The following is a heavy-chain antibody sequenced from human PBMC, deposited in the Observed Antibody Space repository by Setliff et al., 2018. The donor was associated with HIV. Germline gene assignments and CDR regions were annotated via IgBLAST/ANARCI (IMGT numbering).Heavy chain of an antibody. CDR2: IYYSGSI. CDR1: GGSISSGDYY. J-gene: IGHJ6*02. CDR3: ARAPLSRLRSYYYYYGMYV. Sequence: QTLSLTCTVSGGSISSGDYYWSWIRQPPGKGLEWIGYIYYSGSIYYNPSLKSRVTISIDTSKNQFSLKLSSVTAADTAVYYCARAPLSRLRSYYYYYGMYVGGQVTTVTVSS. V-gene: IGHV4-30-4*08. D-gene: IGHD4-17*01.